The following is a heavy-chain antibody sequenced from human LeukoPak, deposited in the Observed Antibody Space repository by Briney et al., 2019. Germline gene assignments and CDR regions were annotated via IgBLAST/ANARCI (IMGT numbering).Heavy chain of an antibody. J-gene: IGHJ4*02. CDR3: ARERDRGVHDY. D-gene: IGHD3-10*01. CDR1: GGSISSSSYY. CDR2: IYYSGST. V-gene: IGHV4-39*07. Sequence: SETLSLTCTVSGGSISSSSYYWGWIRQPPGKGLEWIGSIYYSGSTYYNPSLKSRVTISVDTSKNQFSLKLSSVTAADTAVYYCARERDRGVHDYWGQGTLVTVSS.